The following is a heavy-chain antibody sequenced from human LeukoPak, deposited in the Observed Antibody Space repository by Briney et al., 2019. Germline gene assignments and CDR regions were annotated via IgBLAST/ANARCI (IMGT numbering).Heavy chain of an antibody. CDR2: VYHSGST. CDR1: GYSITSGYY. CDR3: ARHLNIGVGATLRSFYD. D-gene: IGHD1-26*01. Sequence: SETLSLTCTVSGYSITSGYYWVWIRQPPGKGLEWIGSVYHSGSTYYSSSLRNRVTLSVDSSKNQFSLKVNSVTAADTAIYYCARHLNIGVGATLRSFYDWGLGTLVTVSS. J-gene: IGHJ4*02. V-gene: IGHV4-38-2*02.